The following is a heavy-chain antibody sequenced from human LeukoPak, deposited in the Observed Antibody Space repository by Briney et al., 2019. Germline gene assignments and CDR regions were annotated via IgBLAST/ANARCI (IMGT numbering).Heavy chain of an antibody. CDR1: GFTFSGSA. CDR3: ARSLPPSVL. J-gene: IGHJ4*02. D-gene: IGHD2-8*01. V-gene: IGHV3-73*01. Sequence: GGSLRLSCAASGFTFSGSAVHWVRQASGEGLEWVGRIRSKANNYATAYAASVKGRFTISRDNSKNTLYLQMNSLRAEDTAVYYCARSLPPSVLWGQGTLVTVSS. CDR2: IRSKANNYAT.